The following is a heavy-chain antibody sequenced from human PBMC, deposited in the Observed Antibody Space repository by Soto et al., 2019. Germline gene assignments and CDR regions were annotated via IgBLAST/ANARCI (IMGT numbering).Heavy chain of an antibody. CDR2: IYDSGST. V-gene: IGHV4-59*12. Sequence: PSETLSLPCTVSCGSISSYYWSWFRQPPGKGLEWIGYIYDSGSTNYNPSLKSRVTITVDTSKNHLYLKLIPVTAAATAVYCCARAPYGDFDYWGQGTMVTVSS. D-gene: IGHD4-17*01. CDR1: CGSISSYY. J-gene: IGHJ4*02. CDR3: ARAPYGDFDY.